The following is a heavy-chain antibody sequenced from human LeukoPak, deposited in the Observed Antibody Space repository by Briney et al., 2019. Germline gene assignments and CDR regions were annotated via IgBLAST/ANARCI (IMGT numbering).Heavy chain of an antibody. V-gene: IGHV1-18*01. CDR3: ARAKKITMVRGRYFDY. D-gene: IGHD3-10*01. CDR2: ISAYSGNT. Sequence: ASVKVSCKASGYTFTSYGISWVRQAPGQGLEWMGWISAYSGNTNYAQKLQGRVTMTRNTSISTAYMELSSLRSEDTAVYYCARAKKITMVRGRYFDYWGQGTLVTVSS. J-gene: IGHJ4*02. CDR1: GYTFTSYG.